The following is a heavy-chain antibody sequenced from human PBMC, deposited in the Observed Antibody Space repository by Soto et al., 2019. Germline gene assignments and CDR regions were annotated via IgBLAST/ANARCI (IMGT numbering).Heavy chain of an antibody. V-gene: IGHV3-43*01. Sequence: EVQLVESGGVVVQPGGSLRLSCAASGFTFDDYPMQWVRQAPGKGLEWVSLISWDGGSTYYADSVKGRFTISRDNSKNSLYLQMNSLRTEDTALYYCAKGSSTSNFDYWGQGTLVTVSS. J-gene: IGHJ4*01. CDR3: AKGSSTSNFDY. CDR1: GFTFDDYP. CDR2: ISWDGGST.